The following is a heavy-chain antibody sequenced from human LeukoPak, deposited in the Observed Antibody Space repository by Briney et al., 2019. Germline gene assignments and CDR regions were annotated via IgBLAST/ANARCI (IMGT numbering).Heavy chain of an antibody. CDR1: GGSISSYY. CDR3: ARGYGSGSYYLADY. V-gene: IGHV4-59*01. CDR2: IYYSGST. Sequence: SETLSLTCTVSGGSISSYYWSWIRQPPGKGLEWIGYIYYSGSTNYNPSLKSRVTISVDTSKNQFSLKLSSVTAADTAVYYCARGYGSGSYYLADYWGQGTLVTVSS. J-gene: IGHJ4*02. D-gene: IGHD3-10*01.